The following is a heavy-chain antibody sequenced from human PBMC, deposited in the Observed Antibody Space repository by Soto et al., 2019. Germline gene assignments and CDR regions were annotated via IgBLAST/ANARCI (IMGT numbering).Heavy chain of an antibody. CDR1: GFTFSSFS. CDR2: INAASRT. Sequence: EVQLVESGGGLVKPGGSLRLSCSASGFTFSSFSMNWVRQAPGQGLEWVSSINAASRTYYIYSVKGRFTISRDNAKNSLSLQMNSLTVEDTAVYYCARDPSGGDNWGQGTLVTVSS. J-gene: IGHJ4*02. CDR3: ARDPSGGDN. V-gene: IGHV3-21*01. D-gene: IGHD5-12*01.